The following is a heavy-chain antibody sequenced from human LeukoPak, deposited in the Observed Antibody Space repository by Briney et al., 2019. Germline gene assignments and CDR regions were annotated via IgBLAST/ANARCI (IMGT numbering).Heavy chain of an antibody. CDR2: ISSSSSTI. J-gene: IGHJ5*02. D-gene: IGHD3-22*01. CDR3: ARERATYYYDSSGSEPLGWFDP. CDR1: GFTFSSYS. V-gene: IGHV3-48*04. Sequence: GGSLRLSCAASGFTFSSYSMSWVRQAPGKGLEWVSYISSSSSTIYYADSVKGRFTISRDNAKNSLYLQMNSLRAEDTAVYYCARERATYYYDSSGSEPLGWFDPWGQGTLVTVSS.